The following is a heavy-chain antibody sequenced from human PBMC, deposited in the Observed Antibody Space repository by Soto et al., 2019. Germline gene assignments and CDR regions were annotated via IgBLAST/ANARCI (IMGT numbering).Heavy chain of an antibody. CDR1: GFTFSDYY. Sequence: PGGSLRLSCAASGFTFSDYYMSWIRQAPGKGLEWISLINGDATVTYYAVSVKGRFTISRDNAENTVSLQMNSLNVEDTALYYCARDLMTTWSFDFWAQGIPVTVSS. CDR3: ARDLMTTWSFDF. CDR2: INGDATVT. J-gene: IGHJ4*02. V-gene: IGHV3-74*01.